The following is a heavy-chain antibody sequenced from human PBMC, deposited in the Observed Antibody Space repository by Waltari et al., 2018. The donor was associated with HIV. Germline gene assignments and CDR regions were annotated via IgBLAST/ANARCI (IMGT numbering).Heavy chain of an antibody. CDR1: GFTFSNFA. CDR2: IWYDGENK. V-gene: IGHV3-33*01. Sequence: QVQLVESGGGVVQPGRSLRLSCAASGFTFSNFAMHWVRQAPGKGLEGVAVIWYDGENKYYADSVKGRFTISRDNSKNTPYLQMNSLRVEDTAVYYCARGGYYYDISGYYHYWGQGTLVTVSS. J-gene: IGHJ4*02. CDR3: ARGGYYYDISGYYHY. D-gene: IGHD3-22*01.